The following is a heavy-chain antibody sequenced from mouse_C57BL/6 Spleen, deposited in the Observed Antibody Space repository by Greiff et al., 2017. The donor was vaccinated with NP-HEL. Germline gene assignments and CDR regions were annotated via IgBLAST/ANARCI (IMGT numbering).Heavy chain of an antibody. CDR1: GYTFTGYW. D-gene: IGHD2-5*01. J-gene: IGHJ4*01. Sequence: QVQLQQSGAELMKPGASVKLSCKATGYTFTGYWIEWVKQRPGHGLEWIGEIIPGSGSTNYNEKFKGKATFTADTSSNTAYMQLSSLTSEDSAIYCGASAYYSKPYAMDYWGQGTSVTVSS. CDR3: ASAYYSKPYAMDY. CDR2: IIPGSGST. V-gene: IGHV1-9*01.